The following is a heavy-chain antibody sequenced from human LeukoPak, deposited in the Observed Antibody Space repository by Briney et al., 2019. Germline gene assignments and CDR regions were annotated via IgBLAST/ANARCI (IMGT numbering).Heavy chain of an antibody. J-gene: IGHJ4*02. CDR2: ISSSSSYI. V-gene: IGHV3-21*01. CDR3: ARDLDEQQPSDY. Sequence: PGGSLRLSCAASGFTVSSNYMSWVRQAPGKGLEWVSSISSSSSYIYYADSVKGRFTISRDNAKDSLYLQMNSLRAEDTAVYYCARDLDEQQPSDYWGQGTLVTVSS. CDR1: GFTVSSNY. D-gene: IGHD6-13*01.